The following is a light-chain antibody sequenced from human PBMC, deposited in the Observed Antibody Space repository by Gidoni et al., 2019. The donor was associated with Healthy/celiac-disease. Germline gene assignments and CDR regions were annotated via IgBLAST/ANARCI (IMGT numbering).Light chain of an antibody. V-gene: IGKV3-11*01. CDR3: QQPGF. J-gene: IGKJ4*01. CDR2: DAS. CDR1: QSVSSY. Sequence: EIVLTQSPATLSLSPGERATLSCRASQSVSSYLAWYQQKPGQAPRLLIYDASNRATGIPARFSGSGSGTDFTLTISSLEPEDFAVYYCQQPGFFGGGTKVEIK.